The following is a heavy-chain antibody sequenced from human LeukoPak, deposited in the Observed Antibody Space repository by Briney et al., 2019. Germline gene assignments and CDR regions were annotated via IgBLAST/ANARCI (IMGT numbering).Heavy chain of an antibody. V-gene: IGHV3-9*01. Sequence: GGSLRLSCAASGFTFDDYAMHWVRQAPGKGLEWVSGISWNSGSIGYADSVKGRFTISRDNAKNSLYLQMNSLRAEDTALYYCAKDMILGSGSPNWFDYWGQGSLVTVSS. CDR2: ISWNSGSI. CDR3: AKDMILGSGSPNWFDY. J-gene: IGHJ4*02. D-gene: IGHD3-10*01. CDR1: GFTFDDYA.